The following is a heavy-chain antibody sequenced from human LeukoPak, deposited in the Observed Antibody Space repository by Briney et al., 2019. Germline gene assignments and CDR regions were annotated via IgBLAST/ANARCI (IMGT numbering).Heavy chain of an antibody. CDR2: ISSSSTYM. D-gene: IGHD2-8*02. CDR1: GFSFSRYT. Sequence: GGSLRLSCAASGFSFSRYTMNWVRQAPGKGLEWVSSISSSSTYMYYADSMKGRFTISRDDANNSLYLQMNSLRAEDTAVYYCAREEGLVLDYWGQGTLVTVSS. CDR3: AREEGLVLDY. J-gene: IGHJ4*02. V-gene: IGHV3-21*01.